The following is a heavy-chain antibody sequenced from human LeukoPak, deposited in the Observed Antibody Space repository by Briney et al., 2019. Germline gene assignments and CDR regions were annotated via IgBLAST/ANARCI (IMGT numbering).Heavy chain of an antibody. CDR3: ARSGYYDSRGQHPIDY. V-gene: IGHV1-69*13. J-gene: IGHJ4*02. CDR1: GGTFSSYA. CDR2: IIPIFGTA. D-gene: IGHD3-22*01. Sequence: GASVKVSCKASGGTFSSYAISWVRQAPGQGLEWMGGIIPIFGTANYAQKFQGRVTITADESTSTAYMELSSLRSEDTAVYYCARSGYYDSRGQHPIDYWGQGTLVTVSS.